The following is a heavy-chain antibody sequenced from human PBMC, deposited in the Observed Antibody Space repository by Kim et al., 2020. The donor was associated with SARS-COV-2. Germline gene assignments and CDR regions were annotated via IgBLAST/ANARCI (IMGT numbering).Heavy chain of an antibody. J-gene: IGHJ6*02. Sequence: SETLSLTCTVSGGSISSYYWSWIRQPPGKGLEWIGYIYYSGSTNYNPSLKSRVTISVDTSKNQFSLKLSSVTAADTAVYYCARQGHMGGGYYYYYGMDVWGQGTTVTVSS. V-gene: IGHV4-59*08. CDR3: ARQGHMGGGYYYYYGMDV. CDR1: GGSISSYY. D-gene: IGHD1-26*01. CDR2: IYYSGST.